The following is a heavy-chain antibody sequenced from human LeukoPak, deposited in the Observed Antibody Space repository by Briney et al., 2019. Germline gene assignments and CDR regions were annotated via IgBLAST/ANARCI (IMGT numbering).Heavy chain of an antibody. Sequence: GGSLRLSCAASGFLFSNYWMSWVRQAPGKRLEWVANIKPDGTEKYYVDSLKGRFTISRDNAKNSLYLQMNSLRVEDTAVYYCARGGNSSWDYWGQGALVTVSS. CDR1: GFLFSNYW. J-gene: IGHJ4*02. CDR3: ARGGNSSWDY. V-gene: IGHV3-7*01. D-gene: IGHD6-6*01. CDR2: IKPDGTEK.